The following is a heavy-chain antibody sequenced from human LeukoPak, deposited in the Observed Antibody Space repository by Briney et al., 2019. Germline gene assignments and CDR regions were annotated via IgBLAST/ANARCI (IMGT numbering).Heavy chain of an antibody. Sequence: GGSLRLSCAASGFTFSNAWMSWVRQAPGKGLEWVGRIKSKSDGGTTDYAAAVKGRFTISRDDSKNTLYLQMNSLKTEDTAVYYCTTSLPGTVGLDYWCQGTLVTVSS. CDR3: TTSLPGTVGLDY. D-gene: IGHD1-26*01. V-gene: IGHV3-15*01. CDR1: GFTFSNAW. J-gene: IGHJ4*02. CDR2: IKSKSDGGTT.